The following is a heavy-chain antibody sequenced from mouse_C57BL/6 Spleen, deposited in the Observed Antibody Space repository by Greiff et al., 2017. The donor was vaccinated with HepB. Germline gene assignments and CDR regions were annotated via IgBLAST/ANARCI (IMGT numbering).Heavy chain of an antibody. V-gene: IGHV1-82*01. CDR2: IYPGDGDT. CDR1: GYAFSSSW. Sequence: VQLQQSGPELVKPGASVKISCKASGYAFSSSWMNWVKQRPGKGLEWIGRIYPGDGDTNYNGKFKGKATLTADKSSSTAYMQRSSLTSEDSAVYFCARDSLYYAMDYWGQGTSVTVSS. D-gene: IGHD3-2*01. J-gene: IGHJ4*01. CDR3: ARDSLYYAMDY.